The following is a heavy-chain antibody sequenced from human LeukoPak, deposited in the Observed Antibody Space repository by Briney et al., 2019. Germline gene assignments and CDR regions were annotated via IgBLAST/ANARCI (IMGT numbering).Heavy chain of an antibody. J-gene: IGHJ6*03. CDR1: GGTFSSYA. V-gene: IGHV1-69*05. CDR3: ARVSGDDSSGYYNYYYYYMDV. CDR2: IIPIFGTA. D-gene: IGHD3-22*01. Sequence: GASVKVSCKASGGTFSSYAISWVRQAPGQGLEWMGGIIPIFGTANYAQKFQGRVTITTDESTSTAYMELSSLRSEDTAVYYCARVSGDDSSGYYNYYYYYMDVWGKGTTVTVSS.